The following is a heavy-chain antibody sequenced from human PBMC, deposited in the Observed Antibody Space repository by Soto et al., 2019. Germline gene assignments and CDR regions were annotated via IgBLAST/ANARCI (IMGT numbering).Heavy chain of an antibody. J-gene: IGHJ6*02. Sequence: GSLLRACAASGFTVSSNYMSGVRQAPGKGLEWVSVIYSGGSTYYADSVKGRFTISRDNSKNTLYLQMNSLRAEDTAVYYCARESSSWYGATPNYYYYYGMDVWGQGTKVTVSS. CDR3: ARESSSWYGATPNYYYYYGMDV. V-gene: IGHV3-53*01. CDR2: IYSGGST. D-gene: IGHD6-13*01. CDR1: GFTVSSNY.